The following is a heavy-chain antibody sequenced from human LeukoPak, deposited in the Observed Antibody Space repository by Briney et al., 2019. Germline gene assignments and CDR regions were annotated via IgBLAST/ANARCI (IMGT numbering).Heavy chain of an antibody. CDR1: GGSISSYY. J-gene: IGHJ4*02. CDR2: IYYSGST. D-gene: IGHD2-2*01. V-gene: IGHV4-59*08. CDR3: ARLRIPARYCSSTSCYELDY. Sequence: SETLSLTCTVSGGSISSYYWSWIRQPPGKGLEWIGYIYYSGSTNYNPSLKSRVTISVDTSKNQFSLKLSSVTAADTAVYYCARLRIPARYCSSTSCYELDYWGKGTLVTVSS.